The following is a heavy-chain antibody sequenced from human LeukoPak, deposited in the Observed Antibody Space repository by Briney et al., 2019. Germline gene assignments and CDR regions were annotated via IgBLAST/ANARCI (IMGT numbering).Heavy chain of an antibody. Sequence: GGSLRLSCAASGFTFSSYGMHWVRQAPGKGLEWVAVISYDGSNKYYADSVKGRFTISRDNSKNTLYLQMNSLRAEDTAVYYCANRVDTAAYYYYYYMDVWGKGTTVTVSS. CDR1: GFTFSSYG. CDR3: ANRVDTAAYYYYYYMDV. D-gene: IGHD5-18*01. V-gene: IGHV3-30*18. CDR2: ISYDGSNK. J-gene: IGHJ6*03.